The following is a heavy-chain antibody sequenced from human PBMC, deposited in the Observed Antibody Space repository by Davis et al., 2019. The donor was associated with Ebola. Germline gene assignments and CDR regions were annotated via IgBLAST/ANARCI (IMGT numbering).Heavy chain of an antibody. CDR3: ARDDYGDSYFDL. J-gene: IGHJ2*01. CDR2: INAGNGNT. Sequence: AASVKVSCKASGYTFTSYAMHWVRQAPGQRLEWMGWINAGNGNTKYAQKFQGRVTITADKSTSTAYMELSSLRPEDTAVYYCARDDYGDSYFDLWGRGTLVTVSS. D-gene: IGHD4-17*01. CDR1: GYTFTSYA. V-gene: IGHV1-3*01.